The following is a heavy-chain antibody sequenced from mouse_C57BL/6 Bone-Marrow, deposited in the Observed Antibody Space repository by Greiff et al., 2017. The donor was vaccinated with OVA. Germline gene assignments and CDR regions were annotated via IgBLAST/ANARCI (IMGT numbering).Heavy chain of an antibody. CDR2: IYPGDGDT. J-gene: IGHJ2*01. CDR1: GYAFSSYW. D-gene: IGHD1-1*01. V-gene: IGHV1-80*01. Sequence: QVHVKQSGAELVKPGASVKISCKASGYAFSSYWMNWVKQRPGKGLEWIGQIYPGDGDTNYNGKFKGKATLTADKSSSTAYMQLSSLTSEDSAVYFCARDYYGSSYYYFDYWGQGTTLTVSS. CDR3: ARDYYGSSYYYFDY.